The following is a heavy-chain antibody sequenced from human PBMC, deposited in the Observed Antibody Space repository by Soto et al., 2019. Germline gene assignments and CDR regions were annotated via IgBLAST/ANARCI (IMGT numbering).Heavy chain of an antibody. V-gene: IGHV3-23*01. J-gene: IGHJ6*02. Sequence: GGSLRLSCAASGFTFSSYAMSWVRQAPGKGLEWVSAISGSGGSTYYADSVKGRFTISRENAKNSLYLQMNSLRAEDTAVYYCAREALDIGYGMDVWGQGTTVTVSS. D-gene: IGHD2-2*03. CDR2: ISGSGGST. CDR1: GFTFSSYA. CDR3: AREALDIGYGMDV.